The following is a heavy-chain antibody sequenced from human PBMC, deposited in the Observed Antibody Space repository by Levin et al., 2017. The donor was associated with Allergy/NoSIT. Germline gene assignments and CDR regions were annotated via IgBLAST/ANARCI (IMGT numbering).Heavy chain of an antibody. J-gene: IGHJ4*02. V-gene: IGHV3-53*01. CDR2: IYDDGTI. D-gene: IGHD5-18*01. CDR1: GFTVSNYY. Sequence: GGSLRLSCAASGFTVSNYYMSWVRQAPGRGLEWVSVIYDDGTIYYADSVKGRFTISRDNSRNTVYHQMNSLRAEDTAIYFCARGLHSYGAVFDFWGQGALVTVSS. CDR3: ARGLHSYGAVFDF.